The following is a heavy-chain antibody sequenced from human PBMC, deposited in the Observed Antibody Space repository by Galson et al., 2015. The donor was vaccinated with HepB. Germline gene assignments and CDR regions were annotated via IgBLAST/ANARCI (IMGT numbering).Heavy chain of an antibody. J-gene: IGHJ5*02. D-gene: IGHD3-3*01. CDR3: AREGAGRFLEWLGDNNWFDP. CDR1: GYTFTSYY. CDR2: INPSGGST. V-gene: IGHV1-46*01. Sequence: SVKVSCKASGYTFTSYYMHWVRQAPGQGLEWMGIINPSGGSTSYAQKFQGRVTMARDTSTSTVYMELSSLRSEDTAVYYCAREGAGRFLEWLGDNNWFDPWGQGTLVTVSS.